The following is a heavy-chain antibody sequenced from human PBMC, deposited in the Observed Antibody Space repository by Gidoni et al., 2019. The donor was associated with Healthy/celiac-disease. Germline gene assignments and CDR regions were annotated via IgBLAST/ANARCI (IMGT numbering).Heavy chain of an antibody. Sequence: EVQLVESGGGLVKPGGSLRLPCAASGFTFGSYSMNWVRQAPGKGLEWVSSISSSSSYIYYADSVKGRFTISRDNAKNSLYLQMNSLRAEDTAVYYCARVYYDSSGYYDRFGYYYYGMDVWGQGTTVTVSS. D-gene: IGHD3-22*01. CDR1: GFTFGSYS. J-gene: IGHJ6*02. CDR2: ISSSSSYI. V-gene: IGHV3-21*01. CDR3: ARVYYDSSGYYDRFGYYYYGMDV.